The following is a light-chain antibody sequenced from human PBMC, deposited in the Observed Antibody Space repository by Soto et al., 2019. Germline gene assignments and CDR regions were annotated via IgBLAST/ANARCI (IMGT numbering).Light chain of an antibody. CDR3: QQYYSFPPT. V-gene: IGKV1D-8*01. CDR1: QGISSY. Sequence: VIWMTQSPSLLSASTGDRVTISCRTSQGISSYLAWYQQKPGKAPEPLIYAASTLQSGVPSRLSGSGSGTDFTLTISCLQSEDFATYYCQQYYSFPPTFGQGTKV. J-gene: IGKJ1*01. CDR2: AAS.